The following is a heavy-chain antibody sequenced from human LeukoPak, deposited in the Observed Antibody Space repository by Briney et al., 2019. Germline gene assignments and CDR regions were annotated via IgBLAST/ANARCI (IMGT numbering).Heavy chain of an antibody. CDR1: GFTFTSSA. Sequence: SVKVSCKASGFTFTSSAVQWVRQARGQRLEWIGSIVVGSGNTNYAQKFQERVTITRDMSTGTAYMESSSLRSDDTAVYYCAAPSYSSGWFGDYWGQGTLVTVSS. V-gene: IGHV1-58*01. CDR2: IVVGSGNT. J-gene: IGHJ4*02. CDR3: AAPSYSSGWFGDY. D-gene: IGHD6-19*01.